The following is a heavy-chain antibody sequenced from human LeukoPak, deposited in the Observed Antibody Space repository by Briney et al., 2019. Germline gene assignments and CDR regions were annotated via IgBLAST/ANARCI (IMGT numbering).Heavy chain of an antibody. V-gene: IGHV3-23*01. Sequence: GGSLRLSCVASGFTFSKYAMSWVRQAPGKGLEWVSVIGGSGGSTYHAAPVKGRFTISRENSKNTLYLQMISLRAEDTAVYYCAKYSRVDTTRDLDYWGQGTLVTVSS. CDR1: GFTFSKYA. CDR3: AKYSRVDTTRDLDY. J-gene: IGHJ4*02. D-gene: IGHD3-3*01. CDR2: IGGSGGST.